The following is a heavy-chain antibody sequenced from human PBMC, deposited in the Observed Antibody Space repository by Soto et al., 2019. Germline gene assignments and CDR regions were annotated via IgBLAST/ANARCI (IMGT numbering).Heavy chain of an antibody. D-gene: IGHD4-4*01. J-gene: IGHJ4*02. V-gene: IGHV4-30-4*01. CDR2: IYYSGST. CDR1: GGSISSGDYY. CDR3: ARHSNRNYGLYYFDF. Sequence: SETLSLTCTVSGGSISSGDYYWSWIRQPPGKGLEWIGYIYYSGSTKYNPSLKSRVTMSVDTSNNQFSLKVSSVTAADTAVYYCARHSNRNYGLYYFDFWGLGALVTVS.